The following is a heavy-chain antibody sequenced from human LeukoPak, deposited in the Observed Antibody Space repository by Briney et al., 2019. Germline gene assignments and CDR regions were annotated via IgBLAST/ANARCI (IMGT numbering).Heavy chain of an antibody. J-gene: IGHJ6*02. CDR3: ASIAAAGTYYYYGMDV. Sequence: SVKVSCKASGGTFSSYAISWVRQAPGQGLEWMGRIIPILGIANYAQKFQGRVTITADKSTSTAYMELSSLRSEDTAVYYYASIAAAGTYYYYGMDVWGQGTTVTVSS. D-gene: IGHD6-13*01. V-gene: IGHV1-69*04. CDR2: IIPILGIA. CDR1: GGTFSSYA.